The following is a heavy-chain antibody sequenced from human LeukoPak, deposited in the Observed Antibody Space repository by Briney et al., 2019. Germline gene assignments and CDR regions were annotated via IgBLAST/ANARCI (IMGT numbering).Heavy chain of an antibody. D-gene: IGHD5-24*01. J-gene: IGHJ4*02. Sequence: SQTLSLTCAISGDSVSSNRAAWNWIRQAPSRCLEWLGWTCERANWSNDYAVSVKSRITINPDTSKNQFSLHMNSVTPEDTAVYYCARNRLWLQSDFDYWGQGTLVTVSS. CDR3: ARNRLWLQSDFDY. V-gene: IGHV6-1*01. CDR2: TCERANWSN. CDR1: GDSVSSNRAA.